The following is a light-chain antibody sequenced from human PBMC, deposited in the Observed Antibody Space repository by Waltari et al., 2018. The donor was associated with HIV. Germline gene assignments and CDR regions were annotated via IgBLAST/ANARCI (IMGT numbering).Light chain of an antibody. CDR1: SSDIGNYDY. J-gene: IGLJ2*01. CDR3: TLYTDTTPVV. V-gene: IGLV2-14*03. CDR2: DVF. Sequence: QSALTQPASVSGSPGQSITISCTGASSDIGNYDYVSWYQQHPGKAPKLLIFDVFSRPSGVSSRFSGSKSGNTASLTISGLQPEDEAEYYCTLYTDTTPVVIGGGTKVTVL.